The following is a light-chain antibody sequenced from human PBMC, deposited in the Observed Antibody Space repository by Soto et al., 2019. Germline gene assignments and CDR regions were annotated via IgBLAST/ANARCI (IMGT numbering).Light chain of an antibody. V-gene: IGKV1-39*01. CDR3: QQGYSSPHA. J-gene: IGKJ2*01. CDR1: QSVRTD. CDR2: GSS. Sequence: DIQMTQSPSSLSTSVGDRATITCQSSQSVRTDLNWYQQKPGKPPKLLISGSSRLQGGVPSRFSGSGSGADFTLIISSLQPEDVATYYCQQGYSSPHAFGQGT.